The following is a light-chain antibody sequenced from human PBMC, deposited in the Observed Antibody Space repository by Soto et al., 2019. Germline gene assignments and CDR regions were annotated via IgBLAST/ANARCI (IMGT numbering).Light chain of an antibody. CDR1: RSNIGGNS. CDR3: GSWDSRMSAYV. Sequence: QSVLTQPPSVSAAPGQKVTISCSGSRSNIGGNSVSWYQQLPGTAPKLLIYDDNKRPSGIPDRFSGSKSGTSATLGITGFQNGDEADYYCGSWDSRMSAYVLGTGTKVTVL. CDR2: DDN. V-gene: IGLV1-51*01. J-gene: IGLJ1*01.